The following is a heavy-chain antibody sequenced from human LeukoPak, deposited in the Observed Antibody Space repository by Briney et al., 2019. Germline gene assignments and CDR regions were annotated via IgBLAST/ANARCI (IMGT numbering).Heavy chain of an antibody. CDR2: INHSGST. CDR3: ARGKRFLYYYMDV. J-gene: IGHJ6*03. Sequence: PSETLSLTCAVYGGSFSGYYWSWIRQPPGKGLGWIGEINHSGSTNYNPSLKSRVTVSVDTSKNQFSLKLSSVTAADTAVYYCARGKRFLYYYMDVWGKGTTVTVSS. V-gene: IGHV4-34*01. CDR1: GGSFSGYY. D-gene: IGHD3-3*01.